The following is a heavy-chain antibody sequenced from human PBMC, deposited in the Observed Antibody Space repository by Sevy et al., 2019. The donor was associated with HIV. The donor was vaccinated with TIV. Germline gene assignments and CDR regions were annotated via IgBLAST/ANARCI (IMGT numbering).Heavy chain of an antibody. V-gene: IGHV3-21*01. Sequence: GGSLRLSCAASGFIFSSYSINWVRQAPGKGLEWVSSISSTSKYIYYTDSVKGRFTISRDNAKNSLYLQMNSLRAEDTAVYYCARDPAIAAAVTFDNCGQGTLVTVSS. CDR3: ARDPAIAAAVTFDN. D-gene: IGHD6-13*01. J-gene: IGHJ4*02. CDR2: ISSTSKYI. CDR1: GFIFSSYS.